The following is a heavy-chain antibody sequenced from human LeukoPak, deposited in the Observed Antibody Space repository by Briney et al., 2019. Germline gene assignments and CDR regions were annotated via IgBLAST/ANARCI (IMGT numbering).Heavy chain of an antibody. CDR2: IIPIFGTA. J-gene: IGHJ6*03. D-gene: IGHD2-15*01. CDR3: ASGSGYCSGGSCYSHDYYYYMDV. Sequence: ASVKVSCKASGYTFGTHWMHWVRQAPGQGLEWMGGIIPIFGTANYAQKFQGRVTITADKSTSTAYMELSSLRSEDTAVYYCASGSGYCSGGSCYSHDYYYYMDVWGKGTAVTVSS. CDR1: GYTFGTHW. V-gene: IGHV1-69*06.